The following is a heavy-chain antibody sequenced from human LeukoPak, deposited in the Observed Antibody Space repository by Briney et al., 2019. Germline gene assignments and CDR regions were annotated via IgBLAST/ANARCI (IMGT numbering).Heavy chain of an antibody. J-gene: IGHJ4*02. CDR1: GLTFSDYS. CDR3: AKDAAGPEY. CDR2: ICAGGGST. Sequence: WGSLRLSCAASGLTFSDYSMTWVRQAPGKGLFWVSGICAGGGSTYYADSVKGRFTISRDISRNTLYLQMNSLRAEDTAVYYCAKDAAGPEYWGQGTLVTVAS. V-gene: IGHV3-23*01. D-gene: IGHD6-13*01.